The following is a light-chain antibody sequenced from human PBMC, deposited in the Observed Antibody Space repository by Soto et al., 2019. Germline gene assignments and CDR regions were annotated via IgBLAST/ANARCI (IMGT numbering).Light chain of an antibody. J-gene: IGLJ1*01. CDR1: SSDVGGYNY. CDR2: DVS. CDR3: SSYTSSSLDV. Sequence: QSALTQPASVSGSPGQSITIPCTGTSSDVGGYNYVSWYQQRPGKAPKLMIYDVSNRPSGVSNRFSGSKSGNTASLTISGLQAEDEADYYYSSYTSSSLDVFGTRTKLTVL. V-gene: IGLV2-14*01.